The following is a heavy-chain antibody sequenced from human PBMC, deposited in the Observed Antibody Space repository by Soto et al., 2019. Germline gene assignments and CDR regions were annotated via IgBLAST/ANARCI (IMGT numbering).Heavy chain of an antibody. CDR1: GFNFISHC. D-gene: IGHD3-3*02. J-gene: IGHJ6*02. CDR3: ARGIYQKYVIDV. Sequence: EVQLVESGGGLVQPGGSLRLSCAASGFNFISHCINWVRQVPGKGLVWISRINVDGSNSNYADSVKGRFTISRDNAKNTVYLQMNSLRVDDSAVYFCARGIYQKYVIDVWGQGTTVIISS. CDR2: INVDGSNS. V-gene: IGHV3-74*01.